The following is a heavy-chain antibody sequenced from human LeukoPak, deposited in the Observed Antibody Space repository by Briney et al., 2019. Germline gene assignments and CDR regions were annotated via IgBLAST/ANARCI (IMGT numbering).Heavy chain of an antibody. CDR2: LDLGGNT. CDR3: AAYIVGVPH. J-gene: IGHJ4*02. D-gene: IGHD3-22*01. Sequence: GGSLRLSCAGSGFTVTTHYMSWVRLAPGKGLEWVSTLDLGGNTYYTDSVKGRFTVSRDRSKNTLDLHMQSLRDEDTAVYYCAAYIVGVPHWGQGALVTVSS. CDR1: GFTVTTHY. V-gene: IGHV3-53*01.